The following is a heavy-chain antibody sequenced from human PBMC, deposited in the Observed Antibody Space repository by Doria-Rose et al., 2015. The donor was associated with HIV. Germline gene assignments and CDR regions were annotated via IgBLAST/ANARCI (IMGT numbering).Heavy chain of an antibody. V-gene: IGHV3-9*01. CDR3: AKAPIIGPKYYFYMDV. CDR1: GFSFESYA. Sequence: VQLVQSGGGLVQPGRSLRLSCVGSGFSFESYAMHWVRLAPGKGLEWVAGIRWDSGAKGNADSVEGRFTISRDNAKMSVYLEMRSLRPEDTAFYYCAKAPIIGPKYYFYMDVWGKGTSVTVSS. J-gene: IGHJ6*03. CDR2: IRWDSGAK. D-gene: IGHD3-3*01.